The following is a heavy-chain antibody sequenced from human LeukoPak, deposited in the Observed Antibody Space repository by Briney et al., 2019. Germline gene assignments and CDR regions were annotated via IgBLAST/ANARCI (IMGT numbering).Heavy chain of an antibody. Sequence: PGGSLRLSCAASGFTFSSYWMSWVRQAPGKGLEWVANIKQDGSEKYYVDSVKGRFTISRDNAKNSLYLQMNSLRAEDTAVYYCARDYLLIHYDSSGYYRDAFDLWGQGTMDTVSS. CDR2: IKQDGSEK. CDR1: GFTFSSYW. J-gene: IGHJ3*01. V-gene: IGHV3-7*01. D-gene: IGHD3-22*01. CDR3: ARDYLLIHYDSSGYYRDAFDL.